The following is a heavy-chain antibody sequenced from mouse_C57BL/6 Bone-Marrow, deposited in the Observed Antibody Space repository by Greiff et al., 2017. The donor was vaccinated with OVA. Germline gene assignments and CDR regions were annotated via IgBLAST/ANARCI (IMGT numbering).Heavy chain of an antibody. CDR2: IHPNSGST. D-gene: IGHD1-1*01. Sequence: QVQLQQPGAELVKPGASVKLSCKASGYTFTSYWMHWVKQRPGQGLEWIGMIHPNSGSTNYNEKFKSKATLTVDKSSSTAYMQLSSLTSEDSAVYYCARSLTTVVATDWYVDVWGTGTTVTVSS. CDR3: ARSLTTVVATDWYVDV. V-gene: IGHV1-64*01. J-gene: IGHJ1*03. CDR1: GYTFTSYW.